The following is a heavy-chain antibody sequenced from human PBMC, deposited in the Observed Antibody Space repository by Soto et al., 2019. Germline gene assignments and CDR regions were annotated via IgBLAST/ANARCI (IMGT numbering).Heavy chain of an antibody. CDR1: GASINTNW. D-gene: IGHD6-19*01. J-gene: IGHJ4*02. Sequence: QVQLQESGPGLVKPSGTLSLTCAVSGASINTNWWSWVRQPPGKGLEGIGEVYHSGSTNYNPSLMGRVTILLDKASNQLSLQLSSVTAADTAVYYCARHIAVAGTRGFDYWGQGTLVTVSS. CDR2: VYHSGST. CDR3: ARHIAVAGTRGFDY. V-gene: IGHV4-4*02.